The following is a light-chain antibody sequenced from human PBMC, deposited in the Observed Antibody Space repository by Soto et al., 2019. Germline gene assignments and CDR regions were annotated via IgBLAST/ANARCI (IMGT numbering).Light chain of an antibody. CDR3: QQSYSTPPIT. J-gene: IGKJ5*01. CDR2: AAS. Sequence: DIQMTQSPSSLSASVGDRVTITCRASQSISSYLNWYQQKPGKAPKLLIYAASSLQSGVPSRFSGSGSGTDFTLAISSRQPEDFATYYCQQSYSTPPITFGHWTRRAIK. CDR1: QSISSY. V-gene: IGKV1-39*01.